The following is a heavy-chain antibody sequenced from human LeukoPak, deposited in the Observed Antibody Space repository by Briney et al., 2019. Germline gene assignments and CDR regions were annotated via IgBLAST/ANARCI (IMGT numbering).Heavy chain of an antibody. J-gene: IGHJ4*02. CDR3: ARGEVFGESNFDY. D-gene: IGHD3-10*01. CDR2: IYYSGST. V-gene: IGHV4-30-4*07. Sequence: SETLSLTCAVSGDSISSGGYSWSWIRQPPGKGLEWIGYIYYSGSTYYNPSLRSRVIISVDTSKNQFSLKLTSVTAADTAVYYCARGEVFGESNFDYWGQGTLVTVSS. CDR1: GDSISSGGYS.